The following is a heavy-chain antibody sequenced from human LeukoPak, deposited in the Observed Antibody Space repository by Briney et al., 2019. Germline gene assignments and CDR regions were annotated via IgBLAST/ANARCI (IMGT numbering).Heavy chain of an antibody. V-gene: IGHV3-23*01. D-gene: IGHD3-3*01. Sequence: PGGSLRLSCAASGFTFSSYAMSWVRQAPGKGLEWVSAISGSGGSTYYADSVKGRFTISRDNSKNTLYLQMNSLRAEDTAVYYCAKAQNGRITIFGVVIAYDYWGQGTLVTVSS. J-gene: IGHJ4*02. CDR1: GFTFSSYA. CDR3: AKAQNGRITIFGVVIAYDY. CDR2: ISGSGGST.